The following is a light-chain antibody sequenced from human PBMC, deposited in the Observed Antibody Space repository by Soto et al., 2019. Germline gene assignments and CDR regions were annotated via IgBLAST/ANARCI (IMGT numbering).Light chain of an antibody. V-gene: IGLV1-40*01. Sequence: QSVLTQPPSVSEAPGQRVTISCTGSSSNIGGGYDVHWFQQLPGTAPKLLFYGKNNRPSGVPDRFSASTSGTSASLAITGPQTGDEADYYCGSWDSSLSAYVFGTGTKVTVL. CDR3: GSWDSSLSAYV. CDR1: SSNIGGGYD. CDR2: GKN. J-gene: IGLJ1*01.